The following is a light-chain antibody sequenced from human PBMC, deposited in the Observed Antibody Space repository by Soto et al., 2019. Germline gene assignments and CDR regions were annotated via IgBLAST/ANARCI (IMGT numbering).Light chain of an antibody. V-gene: IGLV2-14*01. J-gene: IGLJ1*01. CDR1: SSDVGGYNY. CDR2: DVS. Sequence: QSLLTQPASVSGSPGQSITISCAGTSSDVGGYNYVSRYQQHPGKAPKLMIYDVSNRPSGVSNRFSGSKSGNTASLTISGLQAEDEADYYCSSYTSSSTYVFGTGTKDTV. CDR3: SSYTSSSTYV.